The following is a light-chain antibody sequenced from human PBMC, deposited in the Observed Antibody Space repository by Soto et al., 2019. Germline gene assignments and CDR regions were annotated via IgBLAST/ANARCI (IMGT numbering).Light chain of an antibody. CDR1: QSISSY. Sequence: DIQMTQSPYTLSASVGHRVTITCRASQSISSYLNWYQQKPGKAPKLLIYAASSLQSGVPSRFSGSGSGTDFTLTISSLQPEDFATYYCQQSYSTPQTFGQGTKVDIK. J-gene: IGKJ1*01. CDR2: AAS. V-gene: IGKV1-39*01. CDR3: QQSYSTPQT.